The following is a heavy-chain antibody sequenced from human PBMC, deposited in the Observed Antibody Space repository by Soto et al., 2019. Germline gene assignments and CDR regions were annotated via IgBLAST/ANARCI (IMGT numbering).Heavy chain of an antibody. D-gene: IGHD5-18*01. CDR1: GFTFSSYS. Sequence: EVQVVESGGGLVKPGGSLRLSCAASGFTFSSYSLNWVRQAPGKGLEWVSYISGSSSYIYYADSVKGRFTISRDNAKNSLYLQMNNLRAEDTAVYYCARGEGYGPFDYWGQGTLVTVSS. CDR3: ARGEGYGPFDY. V-gene: IGHV3-21*01. J-gene: IGHJ4*02. CDR2: ISGSSSYI.